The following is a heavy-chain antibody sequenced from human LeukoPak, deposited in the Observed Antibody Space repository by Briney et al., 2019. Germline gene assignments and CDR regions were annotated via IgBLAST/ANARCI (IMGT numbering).Heavy chain of an antibody. J-gene: IGHJ3*02. V-gene: IGHV1-24*01. CDR3: ATGGQQLVYDAFDI. Sequence: ASVKISCKVSGYTLTELSMHWVRQAPGKGLEWMGGFDPEDGETIYAQKFQGRVTMTEDTSTDTAYMELSSLRSEDTAVYYCATGGQQLVYDAFDIWGQGTMVTVSS. CDR1: GYTLTELS. CDR2: FDPEDGET. D-gene: IGHD6-13*01.